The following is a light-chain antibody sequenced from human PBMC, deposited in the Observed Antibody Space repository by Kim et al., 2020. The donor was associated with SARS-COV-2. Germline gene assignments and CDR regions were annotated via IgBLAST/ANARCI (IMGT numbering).Light chain of an antibody. CDR3: HQYGSSPPWT. J-gene: IGKJ1*01. Sequence: EIVLTQSPGTLSVSPGERVTLSCRASQSVTSDYLACYRQTPGQAPKLLIHGAITRASGIPDRFSGSGSGTDFTLTISGLEPEDAAVYYCHQYGSSPPWTFGQGTKVDIK. CDR1: QSVTSDY. V-gene: IGKV3-20*01. CDR2: GAI.